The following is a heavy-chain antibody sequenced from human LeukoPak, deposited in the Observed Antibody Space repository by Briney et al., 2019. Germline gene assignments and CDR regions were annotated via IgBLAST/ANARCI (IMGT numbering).Heavy chain of an antibody. CDR2: ISSSGSTI. D-gene: IGHD3-9*01. V-gene: IGHV3-11*01. CDR1: GFTFSGYY. CDR3: ARGADTILHYYGMDV. Sequence: GGSLRLSCAASGFTFSGYYMSWIRQAPGKGLEWVSYISSSGSTIYYADSVKGRFTISRDNAKNSLYLQMNSLRAEDTAVYYCARGADTILHYYGMDVWGQGTTVTVSS. J-gene: IGHJ6*02.